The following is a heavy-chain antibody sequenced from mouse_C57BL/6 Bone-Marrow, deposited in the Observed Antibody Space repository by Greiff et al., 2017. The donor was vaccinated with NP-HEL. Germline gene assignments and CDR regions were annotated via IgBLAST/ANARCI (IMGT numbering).Heavy chain of an antibody. V-gene: IGHV1-50*01. CDR3: AREGTTVVAPDY. CDR1: GYTFTSYW. CDR2: IDPSDSYT. Sequence: VQLQQPGAELVKPGASVKLSCKASGYTFTSYWMQWVKQRPGQGLEWIGEIDPSDSYTNYNQKFKGKATLTVDTSSSPAYMQLSSLTSEDSAVYYCAREGTTVVAPDYWGQGTTLTVSS. D-gene: IGHD1-1*01. J-gene: IGHJ2*01.